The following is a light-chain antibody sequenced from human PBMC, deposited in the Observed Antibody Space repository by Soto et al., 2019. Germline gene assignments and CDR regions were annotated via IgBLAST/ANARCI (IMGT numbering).Light chain of an antibody. CDR2: EAS. J-gene: IGKJ1*01. V-gene: IGKV1-5*03. CDR3: QQYNGYWT. CDR1: QSISDS. Sequence: DIQMTQSPSTLSASVGDRVTITCRASQSISDSLAWYQQKPGKAPKLLIYEASSLKSGVPSRFSGSRSGTEYTLTMSSLQPDDFATYCCQQYNGYWTFGQGTKVEIK.